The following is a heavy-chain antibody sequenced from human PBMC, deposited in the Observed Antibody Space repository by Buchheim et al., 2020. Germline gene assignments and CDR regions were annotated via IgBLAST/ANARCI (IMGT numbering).Heavy chain of an antibody. V-gene: IGHV4-39*01. CDR3: ARLGARAAAGYFDY. Sequence: QLQLQESGPGLVKPSETLSLTCTVSGGSISSSSYYWGWIRQPPGKGLEWIGSIYYSGSTYYNPSIKSRVTITVDTSKNQFSLKLSSVTAADTAVYYCARLGARAAAGYFDYWGQGTL. J-gene: IGHJ4*02. CDR1: GGSISSSSYY. CDR2: IYYSGST. D-gene: IGHD6-13*01.